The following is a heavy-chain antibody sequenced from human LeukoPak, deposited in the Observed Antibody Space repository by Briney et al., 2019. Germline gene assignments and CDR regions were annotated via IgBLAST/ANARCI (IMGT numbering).Heavy chain of an antibody. CDR2: IYTSGNT. D-gene: IGHD1-26*01. CDR1: GGSISSYY. J-gene: IGHJ5*02. V-gene: IGHV4-4*07. CDR3: ARHEYSGSYYGLSWFDP. Sequence: PSETLSLTCTVSGGSISSYYWSWIRQPAGKGLEWIGRIYTSGNTNYSPSLKSRVTMSVDTSKNQFSLKLSSLTAADTAVYYCARHEYSGSYYGLSWFDPWGQGTLVTVSS.